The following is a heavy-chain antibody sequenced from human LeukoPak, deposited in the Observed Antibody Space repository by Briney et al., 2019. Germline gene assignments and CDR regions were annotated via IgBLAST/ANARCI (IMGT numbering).Heavy chain of an antibody. CDR3: AKSEAVAGIADY. J-gene: IGHJ4*02. CDR1: GFTFSSYA. Sequence: GGSLRLSCAASGFTFSSYAMSWARQAPGKGLEWVSAISGSGGSTYYADSVKGRFTISRDNSKNTLYLQMNSLRAEDTAVYYCAKSEAVAGIADYWGQGTLVTVSS. D-gene: IGHD6-19*01. V-gene: IGHV3-23*01. CDR2: ISGSGGST.